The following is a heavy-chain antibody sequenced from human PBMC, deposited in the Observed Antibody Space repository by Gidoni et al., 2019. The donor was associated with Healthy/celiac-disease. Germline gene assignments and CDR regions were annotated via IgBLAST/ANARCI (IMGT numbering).Heavy chain of an antibody. CDR1: GFTFSSYA. V-gene: IGHV3-23*01. Sequence: EVQLLESGGGLVQPGGSLRLSCAASGFTFSSYAMSWVRQAPVKGLEWVSAISGSGGSTYYADSVKGRFTISRDNSKNTLYLQMNSLRAEDTAVYYCAKSYDYIWGSYRRGLDYWGQGTLVTVSS. CDR2: ISGSGGST. J-gene: IGHJ4*02. CDR3: AKSYDYIWGSYRRGLDY. D-gene: IGHD3-16*02.